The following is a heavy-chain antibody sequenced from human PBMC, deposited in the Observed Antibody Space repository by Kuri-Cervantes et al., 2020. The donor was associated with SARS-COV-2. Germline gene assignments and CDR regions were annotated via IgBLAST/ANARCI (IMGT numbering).Heavy chain of an antibody. J-gene: IGHJ4*02. CDR2: ISAYNGNT. CDR3: ARGWSGYSLDPPHFDY. V-gene: IGHV1-18*04. Sequence: ASVKVSCKASGYTFTSYGISWVRQAPGQGLEWMGWISAYNGNTNYAQKLQGRVTMTTDTSTSTAYMELRSLRSDDTAVYYCARGWSGYSLDPPHFDYWGQGTLVTVSS. D-gene: IGHD3-3*01. CDR1: GYTFTSYG.